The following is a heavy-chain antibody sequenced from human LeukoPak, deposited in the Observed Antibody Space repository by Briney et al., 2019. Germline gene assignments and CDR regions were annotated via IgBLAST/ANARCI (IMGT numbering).Heavy chain of an antibody. V-gene: IGHV3-73*01. Sequence: PGGSLRLSCAASGFTFSGSAIHWVRQSSGKGLEWVGQIDNEDKGYATATAYAASVKGRFTISRDDSINTAYLQMNSLNTEDTALYYCTRDSGTYNWFDPWGQGTLVTVSS. D-gene: IGHD1-26*01. J-gene: IGHJ5*02. CDR2: IDNEDKGYATAT. CDR1: GFTFSGSA. CDR3: TRDSGTYNWFDP.